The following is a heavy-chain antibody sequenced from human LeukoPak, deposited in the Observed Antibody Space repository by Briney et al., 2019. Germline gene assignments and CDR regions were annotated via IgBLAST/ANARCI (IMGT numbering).Heavy chain of an antibody. CDR3: ALPPCTCYDNSGYYRY. Sequence: GGSLRLSCAASGFTFSSYWMSWVRQAPGKGLEWVANIKEDGSEKYYVDSVKGRFTISRDNAKNSLYVQMSNLRAEDTTVYSCALPPCTCYDNSGYYRYWGQGTLVTVSS. CDR2: IKEDGSEK. D-gene: IGHD3-22*01. V-gene: IGHV3-7*01. J-gene: IGHJ4*02. CDR1: GFTFSSYW.